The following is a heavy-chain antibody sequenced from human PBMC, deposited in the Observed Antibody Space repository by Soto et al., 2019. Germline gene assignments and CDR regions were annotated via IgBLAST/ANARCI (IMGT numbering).Heavy chain of an antibody. V-gene: IGHV4-30-2*01. CDR1: GGSISNGGYS. J-gene: IGHJ4*02. CDR2: MYHSGST. Sequence: SETLSLTCAVSGGSISNGGYSWSWIRQPPGKGLEWIGYMYHSGSTYYNPSLKSRVTISIDTSKNQFSLKLSSVTAADTAVYYCAREPSIWGLGTLLTVSS. CDR3: AREPSI.